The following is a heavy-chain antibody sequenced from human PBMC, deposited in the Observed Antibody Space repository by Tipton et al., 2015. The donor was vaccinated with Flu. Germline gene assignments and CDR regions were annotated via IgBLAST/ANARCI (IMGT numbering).Heavy chain of an antibody. CDR2: ISASGST. CDR1: GGSISTYF. V-gene: IGHV4-4*07. Sequence: TLSLTCTVSGGSISTYFWSWIRQPAGKGLEWIGRISASGSTVYNSSLESRVTLSRDTSKNHFSLRLGSVTAADTALYYCARAAGSPYYFDYWGQGTKVTVSS. D-gene: IGHD1-26*01. CDR3: ARAAGSPYYFDY. J-gene: IGHJ4*02.